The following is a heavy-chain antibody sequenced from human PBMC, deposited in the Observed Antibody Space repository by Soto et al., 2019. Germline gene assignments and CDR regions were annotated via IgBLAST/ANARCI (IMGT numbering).Heavy chain of an antibody. CDR1: GGSISSYY. V-gene: IGHV4-59*08. D-gene: IGHD3-22*01. CDR3: ARGHYDSSGYYYNWFDP. CDR2: IYYSGST. J-gene: IGHJ5*02. Sequence: SETLSLTCTVSGGSISSYYWSWIRQPPGKGLEWIGYIYYSGSTNYNPSLKSRVTISVDTSKNQFSLKLSSVTAADTAVYYCARGHYDSSGYYYNWFDPWGQGTLVTVSS.